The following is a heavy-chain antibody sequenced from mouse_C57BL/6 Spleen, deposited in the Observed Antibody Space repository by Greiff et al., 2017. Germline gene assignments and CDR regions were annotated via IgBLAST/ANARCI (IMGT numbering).Heavy chain of an antibody. CDR1: GFTFSDAW. V-gene: IGHV6-6*01. CDR3: TFDWDRYFDV. D-gene: IGHD4-1*01. Sequence: EVQRVESGGGLVQPGGSMKLSCAASGFTFSDAWMDWVRQSPEQGLEWVAEIRNKANNHATYYAESVKGRLTISRDASKSGVFLQMSSLRAEDTGIYYCTFDWDRYFDVWGTGTTVTVSS. CDR2: IRNKANNHAT. J-gene: IGHJ1*03.